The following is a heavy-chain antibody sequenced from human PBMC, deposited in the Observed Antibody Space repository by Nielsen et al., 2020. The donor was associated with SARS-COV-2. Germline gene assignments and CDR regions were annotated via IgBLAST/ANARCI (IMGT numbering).Heavy chain of an antibody. CDR1: GFTFGSYG. V-gene: IGHV3-30*18. D-gene: IGHD3/OR15-3a*01. Sequence: GGSLSLSCAVSGFTFGSYGMHGVRQAPGKGLEWVAVISYDGSTKDSVKGRYTISRDNFKNTLYLQMTNLRAEDKAIYYCAKDRIEGDSRTGYGTGGMDVWGQGTTVTVSS. CDR3: AKDRIEGDSRTGYGTGGMDV. CDR2: ISYDGSTK. J-gene: IGHJ6*02.